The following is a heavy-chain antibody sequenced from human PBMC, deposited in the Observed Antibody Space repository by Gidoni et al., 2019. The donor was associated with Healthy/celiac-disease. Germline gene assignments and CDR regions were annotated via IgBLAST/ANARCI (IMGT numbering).Heavy chain of an antibody. CDR2: INPSGGST. Sequence: QVQLVQSGAEVTKPGPSVKVSCKASGYTFTCYYTHWVRQAPGQGLEWMGIINPSGGSTSYAQKFQGRVTMTRDTSTSTVYMELSSLRSEDTAVYYCARGRGYYDSSGYHSFYYWGQGTLVTVSS. CDR1: GYTFTCYY. J-gene: IGHJ4*02. CDR3: ARGRGYYDSSGYHSFYY. V-gene: IGHV1-46*01. D-gene: IGHD3-22*01.